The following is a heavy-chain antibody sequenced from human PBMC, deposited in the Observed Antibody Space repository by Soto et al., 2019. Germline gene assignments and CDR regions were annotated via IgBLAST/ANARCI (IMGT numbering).Heavy chain of an antibody. V-gene: IGHV4-39*07. Sequence: SETLSLTCTVSGGSISSSSYYWGWIRQPPGKGLEWIGSIYYSGSTYYNPSLKSRVTISVDTSKNQFSLKLSSVTAADTAVYYCDRGPPHSHWGQGTLGTVSS. J-gene: IGHJ1*01. CDR1: GGSISSSSYY. CDR3: DRGPPHSH. D-gene: IGHD2-21*01. CDR2: IYYSGST.